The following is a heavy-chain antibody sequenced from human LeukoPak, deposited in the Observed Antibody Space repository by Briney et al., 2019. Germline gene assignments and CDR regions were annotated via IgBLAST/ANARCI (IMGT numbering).Heavy chain of an antibody. D-gene: IGHD3-22*01. CDR2: ISGSGGST. J-gene: IGHJ3*02. Sequence: PGGSLRLSCAASGFTFSSYAMSWVRQAPGKGLEWVSAISGSGGSTYYADSVKGRFTISRDNSKNTLYLQMNSLRAEDTAVYYCAKDGEYYYDSSGFAFDIWGQGTMVTVSS. CDR1: GFTFSSYA. CDR3: AKDGEYYYDSSGFAFDI. V-gene: IGHV3-23*01.